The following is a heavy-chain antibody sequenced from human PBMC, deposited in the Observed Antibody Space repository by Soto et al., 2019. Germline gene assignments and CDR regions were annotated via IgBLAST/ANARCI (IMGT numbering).Heavy chain of an antibody. CDR1: GFTFSSYG. CDR3: AKDQGGMDV. CDR2: ISYDGSNK. Sequence: GGSLRLSCAASGFTFSSYGMHWVRQAPGKGLEWVAVISYDGSNKYYADSVKGRFTISRDNSKNTLYLQMNSLRAEDTAVYYCAKDQGGMDVWGQGTTVTVSS. V-gene: IGHV3-30*18. J-gene: IGHJ6*02.